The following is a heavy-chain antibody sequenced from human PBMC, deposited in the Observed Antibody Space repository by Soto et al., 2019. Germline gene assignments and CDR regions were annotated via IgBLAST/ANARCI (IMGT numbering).Heavy chain of an antibody. CDR2: ISGSGGST. V-gene: IGHV3-23*01. Sequence: GGSLRLSCAASGFTFSSYAMSWVRQAPGKGLEWVSAISGSGGSTYYADSVKGRFTISRDNSKNTLYLQMNSLRAEDTAVYYCAKDWAKRGYSYGLFDYWGQGTLVTVSS. J-gene: IGHJ4*02. CDR1: GFTFSSYA. CDR3: AKDWAKRGYSYGLFDY. D-gene: IGHD5-18*01.